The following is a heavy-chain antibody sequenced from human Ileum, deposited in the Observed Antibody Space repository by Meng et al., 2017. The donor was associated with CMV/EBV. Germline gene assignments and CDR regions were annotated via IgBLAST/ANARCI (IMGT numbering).Heavy chain of an antibody. J-gene: IGHJ4*02. D-gene: IGHD2-2*01. CDR2: IYYSGRT. CDR1: GGSISSYY. V-gene: IGHV4-59*01. Sequence: GSLRLSCTVSGGSISSYYWSWIRQPPGKGLEWIGYIYYSGRTNYHPSLKRRVAISVDTSKSQFPLNLSSVTVADTAVYYCARGGGYASPPGYWGQGALVTVSS. CDR3: ARGGGYASPPGY.